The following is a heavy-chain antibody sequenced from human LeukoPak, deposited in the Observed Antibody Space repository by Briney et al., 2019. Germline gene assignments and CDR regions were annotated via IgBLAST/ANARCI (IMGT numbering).Heavy chain of an antibody. Sequence: SVKVSCKASGGTFSSYAISWVRQAPGQGLEWMGRIIPIFGTANYAQKFQGRVTITADKSTSTAYMELNSLRSEDTAVYYCAREDVGRYYDSSGYQSSPFDYWGQGTLVTVSS. D-gene: IGHD3-22*01. CDR1: GGTFSSYA. J-gene: IGHJ4*02. V-gene: IGHV1-69*06. CDR3: AREDVGRYYDSSGYQSSPFDY. CDR2: IIPIFGTA.